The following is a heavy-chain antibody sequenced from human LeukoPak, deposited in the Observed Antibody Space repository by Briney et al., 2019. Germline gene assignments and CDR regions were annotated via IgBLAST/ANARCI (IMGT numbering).Heavy chain of an antibody. CDR2: ISGSGGST. CDR1: GFTFGSYT. V-gene: IGHV3-23*01. CDR3: ARPKTGSTSSRTLDY. D-gene: IGHD2-2*01. Sequence: GGSLRLSCAASGFTFGSYTMIWVRQAPGKGLEWVSSISGSGGSTYYADSVKGRFTISRDTSQNTLYLQMNSLRAEDMAIYYCARPKTGSTSSRTLDYWGQGTLVTVSS. J-gene: IGHJ4*02.